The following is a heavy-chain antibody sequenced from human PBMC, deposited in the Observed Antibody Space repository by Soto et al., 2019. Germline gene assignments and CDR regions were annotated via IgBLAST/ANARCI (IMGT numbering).Heavy chain of an antibody. CDR1: GYTFTNHG. CDR3: ARDRVAGIWGDAFDI. Sequence: QVQLVQSGTEVKKPGASLKVSCKTSGYTFTNHGINWVRQAPGQGLEWMGWINPYNATTNNAQKLQGRVTMTTDTPTTTAYLDLRSLTSDDTAAYYCARDRVAGIWGDAFDIWGHGTVVTVSS. J-gene: IGHJ3*02. CDR2: INPYNATT. V-gene: IGHV1-18*04. D-gene: IGHD3-16*01.